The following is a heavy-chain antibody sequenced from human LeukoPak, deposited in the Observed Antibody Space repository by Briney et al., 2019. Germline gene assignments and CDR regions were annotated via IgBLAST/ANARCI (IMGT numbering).Heavy chain of an antibody. CDR2: INHSGST. D-gene: IGHD3-22*01. CDR3: ARGRLDYYDSSGFPPGDY. CDR1: GGSFSGYY. J-gene: IGHJ4*02. Sequence: NTSETLSLTCAVYGGSFSGYYWSWIRQPPGKGLERIGEINHSGSTNYNPSLKSRVTISVDTSKNQFSLKLSSVTAADTAVYYCARGRLDYYDSSGFPPGDYWGQGTLVTVSS. V-gene: IGHV4-34*01.